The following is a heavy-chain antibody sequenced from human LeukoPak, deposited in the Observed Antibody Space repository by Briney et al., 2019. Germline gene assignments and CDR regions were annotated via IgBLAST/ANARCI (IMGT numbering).Heavy chain of an antibody. J-gene: IGHJ4*02. CDR1: GFTFSSYA. CDR3: AKDQFIVVVVAPIGDFDY. CDR2: ISGSGGST. Sequence: GGSLRLSCAASGFTFSSYAMSWVRQAPGEGLEWVSAISGSGGSTYYADSVKGRFTISRDNSKNTLYLQMNSLRAEDTAVYYCAKDQFIVVVVAPIGDFDYWGQGTLVTVSS. D-gene: IGHD2-15*01. V-gene: IGHV3-23*01.